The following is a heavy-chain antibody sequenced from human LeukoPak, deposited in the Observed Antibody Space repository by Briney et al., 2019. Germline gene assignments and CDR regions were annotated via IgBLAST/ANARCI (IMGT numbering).Heavy chain of an antibody. CDR1: GGSISSGSYY. CDR3: VVTFKYYFDY. V-gene: IGHV4-39*07. D-gene: IGHD2-21*02. CDR2: INHSGST. J-gene: IGHJ4*02. Sequence: SSETLSLTCTVSGGSISSGSYYWSWIRQPPGKGLEWIGEINHSGSTNYIPSLKSRVTISIDTSKNQFSLKLSSVTAADTAVYYCVVTFKYYFDYWGQGTLVTVSS.